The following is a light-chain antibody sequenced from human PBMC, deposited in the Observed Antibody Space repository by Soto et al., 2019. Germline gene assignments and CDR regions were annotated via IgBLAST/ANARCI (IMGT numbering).Light chain of an antibody. CDR3: QSYDSSLSGSI. V-gene: IGLV1-40*01. J-gene: IGLJ2*01. Sequence: QSVLTQPPSVSGAPGQRVTISCTGSSSKIGAGYDVHWYQQLPGTAPKLLIYGNSNRPSGVPDRFSGSKSGTSASLAITGRQAEDEADYYCQSYDSSLSGSIFGGGTKLTVL. CDR2: GNS. CDR1: SSKIGAGYD.